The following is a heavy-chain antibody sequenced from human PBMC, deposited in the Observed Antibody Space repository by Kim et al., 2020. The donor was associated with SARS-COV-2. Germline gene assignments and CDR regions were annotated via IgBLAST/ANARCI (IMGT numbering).Heavy chain of an antibody. V-gene: IGHV3-30*04. CDR3: ARERSTSMTNYFDY. CDR1: GFTFSSYA. J-gene: IGHJ4*02. CDR2: ISYDGSNK. Sequence: GGSLRLSCAASGFTFSSYAMHWVRQAPGKGLEWVAVISYDGSNKYYADSVKGRFTISRDNSKNTLYLQMNSLRAEDTAVYYCARERSTSMTNYFDYWGQGTLVTVSS. D-gene: IGHD4-17*01.